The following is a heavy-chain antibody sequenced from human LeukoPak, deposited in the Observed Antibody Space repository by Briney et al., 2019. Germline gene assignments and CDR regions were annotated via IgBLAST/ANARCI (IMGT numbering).Heavy chain of an antibody. V-gene: IGHV3-30*02. J-gene: IGHJ4*02. D-gene: IGHD3-22*01. CDR3: AKGPYYYDSSGQNLDY. Sequence: QAGGSLRLSCAASGFTFSSYGMHWVRQAPGKGLEWVAFIRYDGSNKYYADSVKGRFTISRDNSKNTLYLQMNSLRAEDTAVYYCAKGPYYYDSSGQNLDYWGQGTLVTVSS. CDR2: IRYDGSNK. CDR1: GFTFSSYG.